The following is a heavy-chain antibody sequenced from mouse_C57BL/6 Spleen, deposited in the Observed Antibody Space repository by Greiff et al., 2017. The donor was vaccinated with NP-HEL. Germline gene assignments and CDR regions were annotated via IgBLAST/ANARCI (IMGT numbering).Heavy chain of an antibody. CDR2: ISSGSSTI. CDR3: ARKHPRRYAMDY. CDR1: GFTFSDYG. V-gene: IGHV5-17*01. J-gene: IGHJ4*01. Sequence: EVKLMESGGGLVKPGGSLKLSCAASGFTFSDYGMHWVRQAPEKGLEWVAYISSGSSTIYYADTVKGRFTISRDNAKNTLFLQMTSLRSEDTAMYYCARKHPRRYAMDYWGQGTSVTVSS.